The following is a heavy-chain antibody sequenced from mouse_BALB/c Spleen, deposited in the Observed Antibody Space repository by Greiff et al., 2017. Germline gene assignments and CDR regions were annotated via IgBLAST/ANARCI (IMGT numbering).Heavy chain of an antibody. D-gene: IGHD2-1*01. CDR3: GRGDGNYVGFAY. CDR1: GFNIKDTY. V-gene: IGHV14-3*02. CDR2: IDPANGNT. Sequence: EVHLVESGAELVKPGASVKLSCTASGFNIKDTYMHWVKQRPDQGLEWIGWIDPANGNTKYDPKFQGKATITADTSSNTAYLQLSSLTSEDTAVYYCGRGDGNYVGFAYWGEGTLVTVSA. J-gene: IGHJ3*01.